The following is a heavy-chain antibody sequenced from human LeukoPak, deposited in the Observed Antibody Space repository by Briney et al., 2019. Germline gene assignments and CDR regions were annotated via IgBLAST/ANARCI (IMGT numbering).Heavy chain of an antibody. CDR1: GFTLSNYD. D-gene: IGHD6-19*01. Sequence: PGGSLRLSCAASGFTLSNYDMHWVRQATGKGLEWVSGIDIPGNTYYPDSVKGRFTMSRESAKNSLYLQMNGLRAGDTAVYYCARAVAGTHWFDPWGQGTLVTVSS. CDR2: IDIPGNT. CDR3: ARAVAGTHWFDP. J-gene: IGHJ5*02. V-gene: IGHV3-13*01.